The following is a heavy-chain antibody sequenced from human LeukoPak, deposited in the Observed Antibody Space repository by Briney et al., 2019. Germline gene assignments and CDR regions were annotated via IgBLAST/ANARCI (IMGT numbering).Heavy chain of an antibody. D-gene: IGHD3-22*01. Sequence: PGGSLRLSCAASGFTFSSYGMSWVRQAPGKGLEWVSAISGSGGSTYYADSVKGRFTISRDNSKNTLYLQMNSLRAEDTAVYYCAKPRVVAIVYFDYWGQGTLVTVSS. J-gene: IGHJ4*02. CDR1: GFTFSSYG. CDR2: ISGSGGST. V-gene: IGHV3-23*01. CDR3: AKPRVVAIVYFDY.